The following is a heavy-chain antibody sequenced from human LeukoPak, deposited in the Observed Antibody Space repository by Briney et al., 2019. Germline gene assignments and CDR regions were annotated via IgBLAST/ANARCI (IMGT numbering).Heavy chain of an antibody. V-gene: IGHV4-39*07. CDR3: ARVGPLRSFDY. CDR1: GGSISTSSYY. Sequence: SETLSLTCTVSGGSISTSSYYWGWVRQPPGKGLEWIQSIYSSGSTYYNPSLKSRVPISVDTSKNQFSLQLTSVTAADTAVYYCARVGPLRSFDYWGQGTLVTVSS. J-gene: IGHJ4*02. CDR2: IYSSGST.